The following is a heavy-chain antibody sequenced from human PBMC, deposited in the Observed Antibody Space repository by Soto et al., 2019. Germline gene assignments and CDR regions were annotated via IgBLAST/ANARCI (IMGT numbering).Heavy chain of an antibody. Sequence: SVKVSCKASGGTFSSYAISWVRQAPGQGLEWMGGIIPTFGTANYAQKFQGRVTITADESTSTAYMELSSLRSEDTAVYYCARGADYYDSSGYYDYWGQGTLVTVSS. CDR3: ARGADYYDSSGYYDY. D-gene: IGHD3-22*01. V-gene: IGHV1-69*13. J-gene: IGHJ4*02. CDR2: IIPTFGTA. CDR1: GGTFSSYA.